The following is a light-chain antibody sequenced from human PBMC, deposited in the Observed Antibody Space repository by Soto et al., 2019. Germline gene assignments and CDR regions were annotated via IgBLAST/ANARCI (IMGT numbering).Light chain of an antibody. J-gene: IGKJ4*01. CDR2: DAS. V-gene: IGKV3-11*01. CDR1: QSVSSY. CDR3: QQRSNGLT. Sequence: EIVLTQSPATLSLSPGARATLSCRASQSVSSYLVWYQQKPGQAPRLLIYDASNRATGIPARFSGSGSGTDFTLTINSLEPEDFAVYYCQQRSNGLTFGGGTKVDI.